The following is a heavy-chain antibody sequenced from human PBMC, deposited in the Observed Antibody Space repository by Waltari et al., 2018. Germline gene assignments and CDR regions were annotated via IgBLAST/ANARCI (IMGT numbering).Heavy chain of an antibody. D-gene: IGHD2-15*01. J-gene: IGHJ4*02. CDR2: VREDEKI. V-gene: IGHV4-4*02. Sequence: WGRVRQSPGWGLEGVGRVREDEKINYRPSVASRVIISLDTSSHQFSLKVVSATAADTAIYYCARDRGRGLYLDAWGPGTLVTVSP. CDR3: ARDRGRGLYLDA.